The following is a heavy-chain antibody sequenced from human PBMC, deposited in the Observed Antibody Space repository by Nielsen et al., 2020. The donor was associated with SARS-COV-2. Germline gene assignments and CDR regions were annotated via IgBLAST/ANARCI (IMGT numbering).Heavy chain of an antibody. Sequence: SVKVSCKASGGTFSSYAISWVRQAPGQGLEWMGGIIPIFGTANYAQKLQGRVTMTTDTSTSTAYMELRSLRSDDTAVYYCARDLLGYCSSTSCPGFDYWGQGTLVTVSS. CDR3: ARDLLGYCSSTSCPGFDY. D-gene: IGHD2-2*01. CDR2: IIPIFGTA. J-gene: IGHJ4*02. V-gene: IGHV1-69*05. CDR1: GGTFSSYA.